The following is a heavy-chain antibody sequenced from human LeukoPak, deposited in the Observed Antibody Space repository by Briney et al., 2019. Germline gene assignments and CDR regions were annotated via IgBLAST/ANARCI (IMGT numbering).Heavy chain of an antibody. J-gene: IGHJ5*02. V-gene: IGHV1-18*01. D-gene: IGHD3-10*01. CDR3: ARDSWFGQHPDNNWFDP. CDR2: ISAYNGHT. Sequence: ASVKVSCKASGYTFTSYAMNWVRQAPGQGLEWMGWISAYNGHTRYVQKLQDRVTMATDTSTSTAYMELRSLRSDDTAVYYCARDSWFGQHPDNNWFDPWGQGTLVTVSS. CDR1: GYTFTSYA.